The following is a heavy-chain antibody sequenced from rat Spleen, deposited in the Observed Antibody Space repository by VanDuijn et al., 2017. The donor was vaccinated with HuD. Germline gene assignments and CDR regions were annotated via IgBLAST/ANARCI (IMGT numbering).Heavy chain of an antibody. V-gene: IGHV5-29*01. Sequence: EVQLVESGGDLTQPGRSMKLSCAASGFTFSTYGMAWVRQAPKKGLEWVAYISDDGSSTYYRDSVKGRFTISRDNAKSTLYLQMDSLRAEDTATYYCARLQYPGTQTCFDYWGQGVMVTVSS. CDR3: ARLQYPGTQTCFDY. CDR1: GFTFSTYG. J-gene: IGHJ2*01. D-gene: IGHD1-4*01. CDR2: ISDDGSST.